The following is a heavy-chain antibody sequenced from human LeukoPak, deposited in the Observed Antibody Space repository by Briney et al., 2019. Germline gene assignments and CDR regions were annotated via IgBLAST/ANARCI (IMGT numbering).Heavy chain of an antibody. J-gene: IGHJ5*02. V-gene: IGHV4-61*01. CDR1: GYSISNDYY. D-gene: IGHD6-13*01. CDR2: IYYSGTT. CDR3: ARAGQQLVGGDWFDP. Sequence: KPSETLSLTCVVSGYSISNDYYWGWIRQPPGKGLEWIGYIYYSGTTNYNPSLPSLKSRVTISVDTSKNQFFLKLSSVTAADTAVYYCARAGQQLVGGDWFDPWGQGTLVTVSS.